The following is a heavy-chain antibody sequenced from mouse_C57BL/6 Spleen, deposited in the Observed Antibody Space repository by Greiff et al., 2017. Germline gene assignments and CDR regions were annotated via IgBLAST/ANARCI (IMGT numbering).Heavy chain of an antibody. J-gene: IGHJ2*01. CDR1: GYTFTSYW. V-gene: IGHV1-64*01. CDR3: AISPLYYGYDGGNY. Sequence: QVQLQQPGAELVKPGASVTLSCKASGYTFTSYWMHWVKQRPGQGLEWIGMIHPNSGSTNYNEKFKSKATLTVGKSSSTAYMQLSSLTSEDSAVYYCAISPLYYGYDGGNYWGQGTTLTVSS. CDR2: IHPNSGST. D-gene: IGHD2-2*01.